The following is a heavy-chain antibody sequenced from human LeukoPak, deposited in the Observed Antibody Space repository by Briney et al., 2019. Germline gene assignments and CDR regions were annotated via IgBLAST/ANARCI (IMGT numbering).Heavy chain of an antibody. V-gene: IGHV3-48*01. D-gene: IGHD6-13*01. Sequence: PGGSLRLSCAASGFSFSSYSMNWVRQAPGKGLEWLSYISSSRGSTFYADSVQGRFTISRDNAKNSLYLEMNSLRVEDTALYYCAREMTGYTSSATDYWGQGSLVTVSS. CDR2: ISSSRGST. CDR3: AREMTGYTSSATDY. CDR1: GFSFSSYS. J-gene: IGHJ4*02.